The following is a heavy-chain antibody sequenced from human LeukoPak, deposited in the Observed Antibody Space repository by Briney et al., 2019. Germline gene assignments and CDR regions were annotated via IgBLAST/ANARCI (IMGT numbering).Heavy chain of an antibody. CDR2: ISSNGGST. CDR3: VKDPRYSFGS. D-gene: IGHD5-18*01. V-gene: IGHV3-64D*09. CDR1: GFTFSNYA. J-gene: IGHJ4*02. Sequence: GGSLRLSCSASGFTFSNYAMQWVRQAPGKGLEYVSAISSNGGSTYYADSVKGRFTISRDNSKNTLYLQMSSLRAEDTAVYYCVKDPRYSFGSWGQGTLVTVSS.